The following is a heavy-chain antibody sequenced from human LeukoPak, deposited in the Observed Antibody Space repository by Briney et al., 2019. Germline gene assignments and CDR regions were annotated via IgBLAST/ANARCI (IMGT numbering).Heavy chain of an antibody. Sequence: PGGSLRLSCAASGFTFNTYAMTWVRQAPGEGLEWVSSISGNSAFIYYADSVRGRFTISRDNAKNSLYLHMSSLRAEDTAVYYCARGHTSGWPNFDCWGLGTLVTVSS. CDR2: ISGNSAFI. CDR1: GFTFNTYA. J-gene: IGHJ4*02. V-gene: IGHV3-21*01. D-gene: IGHD6-19*01. CDR3: ARGHTSGWPNFDC.